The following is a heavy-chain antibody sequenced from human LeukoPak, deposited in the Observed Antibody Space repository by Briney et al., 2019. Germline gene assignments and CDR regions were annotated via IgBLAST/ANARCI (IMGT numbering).Heavy chain of an antibody. Sequence: GGSLRLSCAASGFTFSSYWMHWVRQAPGKGLVWVSRINSDGSSTYYADSVKGRFTISRDNSKNTLYLQMNSLRAEDTAVYYCAKTFHQQLVSEYFQHWGQGTLVTVSS. D-gene: IGHD6-13*01. CDR2: INSDGSST. V-gene: IGHV3-74*01. CDR1: GFTFSSYW. CDR3: AKTFHQQLVSEYFQH. J-gene: IGHJ1*01.